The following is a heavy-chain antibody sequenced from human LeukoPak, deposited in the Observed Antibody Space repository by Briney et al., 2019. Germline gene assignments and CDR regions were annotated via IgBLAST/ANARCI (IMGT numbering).Heavy chain of an antibody. CDR2: IYHSGST. J-gene: IGHJ6*03. V-gene: IGHV4-39*07. Sequence: SETLSLTCTVSGGSISSSSYYWGWIRQPPGKGLEWIGSIYHSGSTYYNPSLKSRVTISVDTSKNQFSLKLSSVTAADTAVYYCARDRAAYYYYYYMDVWGKGTTVTVSS. CDR1: GGSISSSSYY. CDR3: ARDRAAYYYYYYMDV. D-gene: IGHD6-13*01.